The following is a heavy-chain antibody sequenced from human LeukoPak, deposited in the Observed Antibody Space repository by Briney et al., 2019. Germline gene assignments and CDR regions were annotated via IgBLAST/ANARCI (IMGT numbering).Heavy chain of an antibody. CDR2: ISGSGTTI. CDR1: GFTVSSNY. V-gene: IGHV3-11*01. J-gene: IGHJ6*02. CDR3: ARGGGLDV. Sequence: GGSLRLSCAASGFTVSSNYMSWIRQAPGKGLEWVSYISGSGTTIYYADSVKGRFTISRDNAKNSLYLQLNSLRAEDAAVYFCARGGGLDVWGQGATVTVSS. D-gene: IGHD3-16*01.